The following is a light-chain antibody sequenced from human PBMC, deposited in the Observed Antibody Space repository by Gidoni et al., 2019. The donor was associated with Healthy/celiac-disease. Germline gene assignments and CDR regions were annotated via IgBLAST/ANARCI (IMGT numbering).Light chain of an antibody. CDR1: QSISSY. V-gene: IGKV1-39*01. Sequence: DIQMTQSPSSLSASVGDRVTITCRESQSISSYLNWYQQKPGKAPKLLIYAASSLQSGVPSRFSGSGSGTDFTITISSLQPEDFATYYCQQSYSTPYTCGQGTKLEIK. CDR3: QQSYSTPYT. J-gene: IGKJ2*01. CDR2: AAS.